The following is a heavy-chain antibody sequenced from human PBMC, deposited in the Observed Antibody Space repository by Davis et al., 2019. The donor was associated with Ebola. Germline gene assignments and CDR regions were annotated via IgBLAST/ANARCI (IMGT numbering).Heavy chain of an antibody. J-gene: IGHJ5*02. V-gene: IGHV4-59*01. CDR1: GGSISSYY. CDR3: ARDQTSYYDYIWGSYPTSSNWFDP. D-gene: IGHD3-16*02. Sequence: GSLRLSCTVSGGSISSYYWSWIRQPPGKGLEWIGYIYYSGSTNYNPSLKSRVTISVDTSKNQFSLKLSSVTAADTAVYYCARDQTSYYDYIWGSYPTSSNWFDPWGQGTLVTVSS. CDR2: IYYSGST.